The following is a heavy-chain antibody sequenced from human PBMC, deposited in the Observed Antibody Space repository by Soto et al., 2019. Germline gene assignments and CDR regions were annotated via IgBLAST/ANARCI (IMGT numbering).Heavy chain of an antibody. J-gene: IGHJ5*02. CDR3: AGDIPGAGSLAAAGTEDGWFDP. CDR2: ISSSSSYI. CDR1: GFTFSSYS. D-gene: IGHD6-13*01. Sequence: GGSLRLSCAASGFTFSSYSMNWVRQAPGKGLEWVSSISSSSSYIYYADSVKGRFTISRDNAKNSLYLQMNSLRAEDTAVYYCAGDIPGAGSLAAAGTEDGWFDPWGQGTLVTVSS. V-gene: IGHV3-21*01.